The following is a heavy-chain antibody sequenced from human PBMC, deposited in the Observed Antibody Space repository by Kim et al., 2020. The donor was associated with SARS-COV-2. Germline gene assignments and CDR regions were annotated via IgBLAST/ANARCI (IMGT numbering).Heavy chain of an antibody. V-gene: IGHV3-23*01. D-gene: IGHD5-18*01. CDR3: AKSLGGYRYGKIDY. J-gene: IGHJ4*02. Sequence: GGSLRLSCAASGFTFNNYAMNWVRQAPGKGLEWVSAIRGSDSNTYYADSVKGRFTVSRDNSKNIQYLYMNSLRAEDTAVYYCAKSLGGYRYGKIDYWGQGTLVTVSS. CDR2: IRGSDSNT. CDR1: GFTFNNYA.